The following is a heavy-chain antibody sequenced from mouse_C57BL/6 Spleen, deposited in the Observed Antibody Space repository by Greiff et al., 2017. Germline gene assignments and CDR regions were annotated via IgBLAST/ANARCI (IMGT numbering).Heavy chain of an antibody. CDR3: ARGVTGHSYCDV. J-gene: IGHJ1*03. V-gene: IGHV1-81*01. CDR1: GYTFTSYG. CDR2: IYPRSGNT. Sequence: QVQLQQSGAELARPGASVKLSCKASGYTFTSYGISWVKQRTGQGLEWIGEIYPRSGNTYYNEKFKGKATLTADTSSSTAYMESCSLTSEESAVDFSARGVTGHSYCDVWGTGTPVTVSS. D-gene: IGHD4-1*01.